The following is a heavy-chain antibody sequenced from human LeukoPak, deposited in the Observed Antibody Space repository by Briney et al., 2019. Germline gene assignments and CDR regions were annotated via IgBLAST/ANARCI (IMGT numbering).Heavy chain of an antibody. Sequence: GGSLSLSCAASGFTFSSYSMNWVRQAPGKGLEWVSSISSSSSYIYYADSVKGRFTISRDNAKNSLYLQMNSLRAEDTAVYYCARDLKAYSSGWYWETWGQGTLVTVSS. CDR3: ARDLKAYSSGWYWET. J-gene: IGHJ4*02. CDR1: GFTFSSYS. CDR2: ISSSSSYI. V-gene: IGHV3-21*01. D-gene: IGHD6-19*01.